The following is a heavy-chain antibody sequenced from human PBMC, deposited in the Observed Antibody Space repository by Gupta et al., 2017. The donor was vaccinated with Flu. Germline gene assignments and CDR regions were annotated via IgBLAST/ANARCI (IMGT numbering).Heavy chain of an antibody. J-gene: IGHJ6*02. Sequence: PGKGLEWIGSMYYLGNTYYNPSLKSRVTISVDTSKNQFSRKLSSVTAADTAVYYCARLTGTIFGVRYYGMDVWGQGTTVTVSS. D-gene: IGHD3-3*01. CDR2: MYYLGNT. CDR3: ARLTGTIFGVRYYGMDV. V-gene: IGHV4-39*01.